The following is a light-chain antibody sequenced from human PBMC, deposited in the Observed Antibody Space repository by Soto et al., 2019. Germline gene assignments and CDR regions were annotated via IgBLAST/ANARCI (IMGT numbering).Light chain of an antibody. V-gene: IGKV1-39*01. Sequence: DIQMTQSPSSLSASVGDRVTITCRASQTIVKYLNWYQQRPGKAPKLLIYSASSLQSGVPSRFSGSGSGTDFTLTISSLEPEDFAVYYCQQRSNWPLLTFGGGTKVEIK. J-gene: IGKJ4*01. CDR3: QQRSNWPLLT. CDR1: QTIVKY. CDR2: SAS.